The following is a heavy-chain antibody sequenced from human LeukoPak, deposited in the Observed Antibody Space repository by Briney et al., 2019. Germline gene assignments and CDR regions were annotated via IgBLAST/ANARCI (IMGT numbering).Heavy chain of an antibody. CDR3: AKGYYGGHDY. D-gene: IGHD3-3*01. Sequence: PGRSLRLSCAAYGFSFDDYAMDWVRQAPGKGLEWVSGISWNSGSIGYADSVKGRFTISRDNAKNSLYLQMNSLRAEDTALYYCAKGYYGGHDYWGQGTLVTVSS. V-gene: IGHV3-9*01. CDR2: ISWNSGSI. CDR1: GFSFDDYA. J-gene: IGHJ4*02.